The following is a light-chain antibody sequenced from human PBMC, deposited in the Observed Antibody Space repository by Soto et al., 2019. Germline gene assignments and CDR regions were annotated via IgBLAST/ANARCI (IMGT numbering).Light chain of an antibody. J-gene: IGKJ5*01. Sequence: IVMTQSPSTLSASSGDMATLFCRATQSVSSNLAWYQQRPGQAPRLLFYGASTRATGIPARFSGSGSGTDFTLTISSLEPEDSAVYYCQQRHMWPITFGQGTRLEIK. CDR1: QSVSSN. V-gene: IGKV3-15*01. CDR3: QQRHMWPIT. CDR2: GAS.